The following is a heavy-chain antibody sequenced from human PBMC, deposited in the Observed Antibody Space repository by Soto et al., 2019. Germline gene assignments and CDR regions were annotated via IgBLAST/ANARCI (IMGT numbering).Heavy chain of an antibody. CDR2: IYYSGST. CDR1: GGYISSGCCY. D-gene: IGHD3-3*01. Sequence: SETMSLTCTVSGGYISSGCCYWSWIKQHPGKGLEWIGYIYYSGSTYYNPSLKSRVTISVDTSKNQFSLKLSSVTAADTAVYYCAGSRFLEWLLDYWGQGTLVTVSS. CDR3: AGSRFLEWLLDY. V-gene: IGHV4-31*03. J-gene: IGHJ4*02.